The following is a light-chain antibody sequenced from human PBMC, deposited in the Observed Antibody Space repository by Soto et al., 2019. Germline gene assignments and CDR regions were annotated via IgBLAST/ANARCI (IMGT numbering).Light chain of an antibody. CDR2: GAS. J-gene: IGKJ1*01. CDR1: ESVSSN. V-gene: IGKV3-15*01. Sequence: EIVLTQSPATLSVSPGDRATLSCRASESVSSNVAWYQQKPGQTPRLLIYGASTRAAGVPPRFSGSRSGTEFTLTISSLQSEDFAAYYCQQYNNWPPWTFGQGTKVDVK. CDR3: QQYNNWPPWT.